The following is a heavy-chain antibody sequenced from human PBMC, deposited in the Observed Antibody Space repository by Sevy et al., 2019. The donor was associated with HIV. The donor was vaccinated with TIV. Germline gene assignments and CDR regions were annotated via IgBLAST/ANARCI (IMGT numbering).Heavy chain of an antibody. CDR1: GFRLNTYA. D-gene: IGHD5-12*01. CDR3: ARDAGYTTKFHPLH. V-gene: IGHV3-30*04. Sequence: GGSLRLSCSASGFRLNTYAMHWVRQAPGKGLEWVSVISSTGNFESYAASVKGRFTISKDNSKNTVSLQMNRLRPEDTAMDYCARDAGYTTKFHPLHWGQGTLVTVSS. J-gene: IGHJ4*02. CDR2: ISSTGNFE.